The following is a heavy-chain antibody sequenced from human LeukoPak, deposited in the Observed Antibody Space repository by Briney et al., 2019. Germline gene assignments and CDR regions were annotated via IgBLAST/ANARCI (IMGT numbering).Heavy chain of an antibody. CDR3: ARKYYLDV. D-gene: IGHD3-10*01. CDR1: GGSISSGSYY. V-gene: IGHV4-61*02. J-gene: IGHJ6*02. CDR2: IYTSGST. Sequence: SQTLSLTCTVSGGSISSGSYYWSWIRQPAGKGLEWIGRIYTSGSTNYNPSLKSRATISVDTSKNQFSLKLSSVTAADTAVYYCARKYYLDVWGQGTTVTVSS.